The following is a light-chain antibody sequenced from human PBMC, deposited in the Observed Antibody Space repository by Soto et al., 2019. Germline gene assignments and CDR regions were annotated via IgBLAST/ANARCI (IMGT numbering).Light chain of an antibody. J-gene: IGKJ4*01. V-gene: IGKV1-5*01. Sequence: DIQTTQPPSTPSASVGDSATITCRASQYISIWLAWYQQKPGKAPRLLIFDVSTLNTGAPSRFSGRSSGTEFTLTISSLQPDDFATYYCQQYHSYSPLTFGGGTKVDIK. CDR1: QYISIW. CDR3: QQYHSYSPLT. CDR2: DVS.